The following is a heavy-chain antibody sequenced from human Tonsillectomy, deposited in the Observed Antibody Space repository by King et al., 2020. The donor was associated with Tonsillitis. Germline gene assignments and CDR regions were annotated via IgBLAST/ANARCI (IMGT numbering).Heavy chain of an antibody. Sequence: VQLVESGGGLVQPGGSLKLSCAASGFTFSDSTMHWVGPASGKGREWVGRIKSKPNRYATAYASSVKGRFTVSRDATKKTPYLQMNSLKTEDTAVYYCTSSLVVPAAISQRWGQGTLVTVSS. V-gene: IGHV3-73*02. D-gene: IGHD2-2*01. CDR3: TSSLVVPAAISQR. CDR1: GFTFSDST. J-gene: IGHJ1*01. CDR2: IKSKPNRYAT.